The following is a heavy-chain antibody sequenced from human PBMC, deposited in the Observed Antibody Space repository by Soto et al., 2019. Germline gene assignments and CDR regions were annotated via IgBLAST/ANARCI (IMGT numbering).Heavy chain of an antibody. CDR3: AKDRLAGNFGY. Sequence: GGSLRLSCAASGFTLSDYWMYWVRQVPGKGLLWVSRISVDGGDTTYADSVKGRFTISRDNSKNTLYLQMNGLRAEDTAVYYCAKDRLAGNFGYWGQGTQVTVSS. CDR2: ISVDGGDT. CDR1: GFTLSDYW. J-gene: IGHJ4*02. V-gene: IGHV3-74*01.